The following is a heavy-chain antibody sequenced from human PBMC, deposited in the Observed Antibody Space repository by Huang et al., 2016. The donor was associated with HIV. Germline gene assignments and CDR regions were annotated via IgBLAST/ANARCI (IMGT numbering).Heavy chain of an antibody. CDR1: GGTFDTYY. CDR2: ISHSGAA. CDR3: ARLPIVAIKLGSFFDF. D-gene: IGHD2-21*01. J-gene: IGHJ4*02. Sequence: QVQLQQWGAGLLKPSETLSLTCAVYGGTFDTYYWTWIRQTPGGDLEWIGEISHSGAAHYNPSLASRVTLAVEASKNQYSLKVTSVTAADTAVYFCARLPIVAIKLGSFFDFWGQGNLVTVSS. V-gene: IGHV4-34*08.